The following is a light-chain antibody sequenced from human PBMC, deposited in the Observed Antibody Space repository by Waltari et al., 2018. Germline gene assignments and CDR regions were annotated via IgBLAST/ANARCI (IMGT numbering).Light chain of an antibody. CDR1: QSIGTY. Sequence: EIVLTQSPAILSFSPGERATLSCRASQSIGTYCAWYLQRPGQPPRLRIYDASYRATGIPARFSGSGSETDFTLTISSLQPEDFAVYYCQQRRSWPLTFGGGTRVQI. J-gene: IGKJ4*01. V-gene: IGKV3-11*01. CDR2: DAS. CDR3: QQRRSWPLT.